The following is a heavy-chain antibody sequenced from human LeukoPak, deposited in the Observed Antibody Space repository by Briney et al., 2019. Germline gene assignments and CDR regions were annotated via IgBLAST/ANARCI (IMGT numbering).Heavy chain of an antibody. CDR2: ISSNGGST. CDR1: GFTFSSYA. V-gene: IGHV3-64*01. Sequence: GGSLRLSCAASGFTFSSYAMHWVRQAPGKGLEYVSAISSNGGSTYYANSVKGRFTISRDNSKNTLYLQMGSLRAEDMAVYYCARGGPAAVEDYWGQGILVTVSS. J-gene: IGHJ4*02. CDR3: ARGGPAAVEDY. D-gene: IGHD6-13*01.